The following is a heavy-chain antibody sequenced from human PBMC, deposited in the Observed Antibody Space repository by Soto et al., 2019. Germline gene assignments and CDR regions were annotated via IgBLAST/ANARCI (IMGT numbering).Heavy chain of an antibody. CDR1: GGSISSSSYY. Sequence: QLQLQESGPGLVKPSETLSLTCTVSGGSISSSSYYWGWIRQPPGKGLEWIGSIYYSGSTYYNPSLKSRVTISVDTSKNQFSLKLSSVTDADTAVYYCARRGSSSWYGYWGAGTLVTVSS. D-gene: IGHD6-13*01. CDR3: ARRGSSSWYGY. J-gene: IGHJ4*02. CDR2: IYYSGST. V-gene: IGHV4-39*01.